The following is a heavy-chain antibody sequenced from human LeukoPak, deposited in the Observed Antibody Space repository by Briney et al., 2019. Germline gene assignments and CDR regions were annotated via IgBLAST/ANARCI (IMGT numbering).Heavy chain of an antibody. CDR1: GFTFSSYG. D-gene: IGHD1-1*01. CDR3: VKRWTGTTIGQQDY. V-gene: IGHV3-30*18. Sequence: PGGSLRPSCAASGFTFSSYGMHWVRQAPGKGLEWVAVISYDGSNKYYADSVKGRFTISRDNSKNTLYLQMNSLRAEDMAVYYCVKRWTGTTIGQQDYWGQGTLVTVSS. CDR2: ISYDGSNK. J-gene: IGHJ4*02.